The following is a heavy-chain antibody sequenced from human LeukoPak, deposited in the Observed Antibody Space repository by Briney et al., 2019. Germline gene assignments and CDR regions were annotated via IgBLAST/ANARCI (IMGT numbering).Heavy chain of an antibody. V-gene: IGHV3-21*01. D-gene: IGHD1-20*01. CDR2: ISSSSSYI. CDR3: AREKSSNNWIGSS. CDR1: GFTFSSYS. J-gene: IGHJ3*01. Sequence: GGSLRLSCAASGFTFSSYSMKWVRQAPGKGLEWVSSISSSSSYIYYADSVKGRFTISRDNAKNSLYLQMNSLRAEDTAVYYCAREKSSNNWIGSSWGQGTMVTVSS.